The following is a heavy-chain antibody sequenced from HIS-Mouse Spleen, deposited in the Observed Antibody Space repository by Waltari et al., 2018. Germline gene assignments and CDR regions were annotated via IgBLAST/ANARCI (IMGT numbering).Heavy chain of an antibody. CDR2: ISGSGGST. CDR1: GFTFSSYA. V-gene: IGHV3-23*01. Sequence: EVQLLESGGGLVQPGGSLRLSCAASGFTFSSYAMSWVRRAPGKGLGWVSVISGSGGSTYYADSVKGRFTISRDNSKNTLYLQMNSLRAEDTAVYYCAKCSSWYNLYFDLWGRGTLVTVSS. CDR3: AKCSSWYNLYFDL. D-gene: IGHD6-13*01. J-gene: IGHJ2*01.